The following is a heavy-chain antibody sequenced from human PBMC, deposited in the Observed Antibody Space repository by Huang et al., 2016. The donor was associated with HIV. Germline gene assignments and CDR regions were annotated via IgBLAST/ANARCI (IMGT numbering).Heavy chain of an antibody. V-gene: IGHV1-69*10. Sequence: VQLVQSGAEVRRPGSSVRVSCKAAGGSFNSLAFNWVRQAPGQGLEYRGGIVTHFAVTNYAERLQNRLTISADKSTNTVYMEWRSLRSEDTGVFYCAREGQTWYGKPIAAFEIWGQGTTVIVSS. CDR1: GGSFNSLA. J-gene: IGHJ3*02. D-gene: IGHD1-1*01. CDR2: IVTHFAVT. CDR3: AREGQTWYGKPIAAFEI.